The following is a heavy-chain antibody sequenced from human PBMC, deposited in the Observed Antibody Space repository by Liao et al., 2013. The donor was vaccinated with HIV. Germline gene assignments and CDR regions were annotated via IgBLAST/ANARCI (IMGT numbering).Heavy chain of an antibody. CDR3: AREADRSYYYMDV. CDR1: GGSMNSYS. CDR2: MYPGGSA. Sequence: QVQLHESGPGLVKPSETLSLTCSVSGGSMNSYSWSWIRQPAGKGLEWIGRMYPGGSANYNPSLKSRVTMSVDTSKNQFSLKLSSVTAADTAVYYCAREADRSYYYMDVWAKGPRSPSP. J-gene: IGHJ6*03. V-gene: IGHV4-4*07. D-gene: IGHD6-25*01.